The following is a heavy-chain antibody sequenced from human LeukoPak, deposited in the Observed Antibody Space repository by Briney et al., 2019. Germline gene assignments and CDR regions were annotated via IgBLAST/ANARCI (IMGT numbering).Heavy chain of an antibody. CDR1: GFTFSSYE. D-gene: IGHD5-18*01. V-gene: IGHV3-48*03. Sequence: GGSLRLSCAASGFTFSSYEMNWVRQAPGKGLEWVSYISCSGSTIYYADSVKGRFTISRDNAKNSLYLQMNSLRAEDTAVYYCARDPEDTAMVSFDYWGQGTLVTPSA. CDR3: ARDPEDTAMVSFDY. CDR2: ISCSGSTI. J-gene: IGHJ4*02.